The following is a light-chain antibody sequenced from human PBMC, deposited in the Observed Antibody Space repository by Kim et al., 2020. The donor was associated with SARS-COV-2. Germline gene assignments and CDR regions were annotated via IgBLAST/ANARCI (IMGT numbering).Light chain of an antibody. CDR1: QDITDS. CDR3: QQYYDLPLT. V-gene: IGKV1-33*01. Sequence: ASVGDRVTIPCQASQDITDSLNWYRQEAGRAPKFLIYDASNLEAGVPSRFSGSGSGTHFSFTISSLQPEDIGTYYCQQYYDLPLTFGGGTKVDIK. CDR2: DAS. J-gene: IGKJ4*01.